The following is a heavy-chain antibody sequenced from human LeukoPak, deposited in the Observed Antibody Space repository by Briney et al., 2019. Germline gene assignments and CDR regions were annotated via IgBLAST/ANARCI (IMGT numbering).Heavy chain of an antibody. CDR1: GGSISSGGYY. Sequence: PSETLSLTCTVSGGSISSGGYYWSWIRQHPGKGLEWIGYIYYSGSTYYNPSLKSRVTISVDTSKNQFSLKLSSVTAADTAVYYCARDHFYYYDSSGYFDYWGQGTLVTVSS. CDR3: ARDHFYYYDSSGYFDY. CDR2: IYYSGST. J-gene: IGHJ4*02. D-gene: IGHD3-22*01. V-gene: IGHV4-31*03.